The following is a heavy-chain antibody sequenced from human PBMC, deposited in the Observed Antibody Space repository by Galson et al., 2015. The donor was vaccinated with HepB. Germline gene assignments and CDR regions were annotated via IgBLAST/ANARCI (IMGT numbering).Heavy chain of an antibody. CDR2: ISSNGGST. J-gene: IGHJ4*02. D-gene: IGHD6-19*01. V-gene: IGHV3-64*01. Sequence: SLRLSCAASGFTFSSYAMHWVRQAPGKGLEYVSAISSNGGSTYYANSVKGRFTISRDNSKNTLYLQMGSLRAEDMAVYYCAREARSIAVAGTYDYWGQGTLVTVSS. CDR3: AREARSIAVAGTYDY. CDR1: GFTFSSYA.